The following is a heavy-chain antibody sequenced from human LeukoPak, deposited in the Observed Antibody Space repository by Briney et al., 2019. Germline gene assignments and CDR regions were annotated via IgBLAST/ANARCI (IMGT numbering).Heavy chain of an antibody. CDR2: ISSSSSYI. Sequence: GGSLRLSCAASGFTFSSYAMSWVRQAPGKGLEWVSAISSSSSYIYYADSVKGRFTISRDNSKNTLYLQMNSLRAEDTVVYYCAKVLESYGAIYYFDYWGQGTLVTVSS. D-gene: IGHD4/OR15-4a*01. CDR1: GFTFSSYA. J-gene: IGHJ4*02. CDR3: AKVLESYGAIYYFDY. V-gene: IGHV3-23*01.